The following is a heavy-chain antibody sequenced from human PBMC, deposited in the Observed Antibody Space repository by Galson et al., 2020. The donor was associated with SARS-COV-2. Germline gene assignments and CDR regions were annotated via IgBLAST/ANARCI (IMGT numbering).Heavy chain of an antibody. CDR2: IDPSDSYT. Sequence: HGESLKISCKGSGYSFTSYWISWVRQMPGKGLEWMGRIDPSDSYTNYSPSFQGHVTISADKSISTAYLQWSSLKASDTAMYYCARSREDILTGYLFDYWGQGTLVTVSS. J-gene: IGHJ4*02. CDR1: GYSFTSYW. V-gene: IGHV5-10-1*01. D-gene: IGHD3-9*01. CDR3: ARSREDILTGYLFDY.